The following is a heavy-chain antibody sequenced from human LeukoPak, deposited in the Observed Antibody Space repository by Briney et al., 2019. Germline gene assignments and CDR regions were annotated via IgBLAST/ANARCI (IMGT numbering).Heavy chain of an antibody. CDR1: GGSISSYY. D-gene: IGHD3-9*01. CDR2: IYYSGST. Sequence: SETLSLTCTVSGGSISSYYWSWIRHPPGKGLEWIGYIYYSGSTNYNPSLKSRVTISVDTSKNQFSLKLSSVTAADTAVYYCARAGLRYPPYYFDYWGQGTLVTVSS. V-gene: IGHV4-59*01. J-gene: IGHJ4*02. CDR3: ARAGLRYPPYYFDY.